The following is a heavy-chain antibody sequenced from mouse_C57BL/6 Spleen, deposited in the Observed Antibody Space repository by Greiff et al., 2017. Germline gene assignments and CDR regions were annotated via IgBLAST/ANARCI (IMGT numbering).Heavy chain of an antibody. Sequence: VQLKESGPGLVKPTQSLSLTCSVTGYSITSGYYWNWIRQFPGNKLEWLGYISYDGSTNYNPSLKNRISITRDTTKNQFFLKLNSVTTEDTATYYCARVYCYFDYWGQGTTLTVSS. CDR2: ISYDGST. CDR3: ARVYCYFDY. V-gene: IGHV3-6*01. CDR1: GYSITSGYY. J-gene: IGHJ2*01.